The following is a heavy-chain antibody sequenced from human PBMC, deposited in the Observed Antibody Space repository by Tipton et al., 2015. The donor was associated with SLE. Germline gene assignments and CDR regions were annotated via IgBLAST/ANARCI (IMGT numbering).Heavy chain of an antibody. CDR1: GFIFSNFG. CDR3: ASGLGECSWTPHL. CDR2: IRSDGSNK. J-gene: IGHJ2*01. Sequence: GSLRLSCAVSGFIFSNFGMHWVRQAPGSGLEWVAFIRSDGSNKYYVDSVKGRFTISRDNVKNILYLQMDSLTSDDTAVYYCASGLGECSWTPHLWGRGTVVAVSS. V-gene: IGHV3-30*02. D-gene: IGHD3-16*01.